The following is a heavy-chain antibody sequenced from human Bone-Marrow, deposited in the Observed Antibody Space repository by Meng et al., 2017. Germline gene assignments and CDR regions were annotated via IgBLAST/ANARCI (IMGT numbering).Heavy chain of an antibody. CDR1: GGSSSSCTW. CDR2: IYHSGST. V-gene: IGHV4-4*02. CDR3: ARSRGLYYGSGSYYSNWFDP. D-gene: IGHD3-10*01. Sequence: QESAPGLGKPSGTLAHPWHVPGGSSSSCTWWRWFRQPPGKGLECIGEIYHSGSTNYNPSLKSRVTISVDKSKNQFSLKLSSVTAADTAVYYCARSRGLYYGSGSYYSNWFDPWGQGTLVTVSS. J-gene: IGHJ5*02.